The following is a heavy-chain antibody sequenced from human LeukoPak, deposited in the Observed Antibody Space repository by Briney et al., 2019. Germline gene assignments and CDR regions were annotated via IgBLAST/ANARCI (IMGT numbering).Heavy chain of an antibody. CDR2: IYYSGST. Sequence: SETLSLTCTVSGGSISRYYLGWIRQPPGKGLEWIGYIYYSGSTNYNPSLKSRVTISVDTSKNQFSLQLSSVTAADTAVYYCARGHPNLYRRGCSQYYFDYWGQGTLVTVSS. CDR3: ARGHPNLYRRGCSQYYFDY. J-gene: IGHJ4*02. D-gene: IGHD6-19*01. V-gene: IGHV4-59*01. CDR1: GGSISRYY.